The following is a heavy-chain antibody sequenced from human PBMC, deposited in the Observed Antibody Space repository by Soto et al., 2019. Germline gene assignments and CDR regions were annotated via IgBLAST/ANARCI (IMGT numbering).Heavy chain of an antibody. CDR1: GYTFTSYG. V-gene: IGHV1-18*01. CDR3: ARGSSNYDSSGTFDY. J-gene: IGHJ4*02. Sequence: ASVKVSCKASGYTFTSYGISWVRQAPGQGLEWMGWISAYNGNTNYAQKLQGRVTMTTDTSTSTAYMELRSLRSDDTAVYYCARGSSNYDSSGTFDYWGQGTLVTVSS. CDR2: ISAYNGNT. D-gene: IGHD3-22*01.